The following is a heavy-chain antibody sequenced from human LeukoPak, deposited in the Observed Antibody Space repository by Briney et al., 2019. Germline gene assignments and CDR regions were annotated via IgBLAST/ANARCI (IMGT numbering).Heavy chain of an antibody. Sequence: SETLSLTCTVSGGSISSSSYYWGWIRQPPGKGLEWIGSIYYSGSTYYNPSLKSRVTTSVDTSKSQFSLKLSSVTAADTAVYYCARHVREGYSYGSAINWFDPWGQGTLVTVSS. D-gene: IGHD5-18*01. CDR3: ARHVREGYSYGSAINWFDP. J-gene: IGHJ5*02. CDR2: IYYSGST. V-gene: IGHV4-39*01. CDR1: GGSISSSSYY.